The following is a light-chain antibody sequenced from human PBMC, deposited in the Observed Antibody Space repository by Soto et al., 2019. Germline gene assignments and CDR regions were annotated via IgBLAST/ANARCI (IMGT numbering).Light chain of an antibody. CDR1: SSDVGGYNY. Sequence: SVLTQPASVSGSPGQSITISCTGTSSDVGGYNYVSWYQQHPGKAPKLMIYEVSNRPSGVSNRFSGSKSGNTASLTISGIQAEDEADYYCSSYPSSSTLYVFGTGIEVT. V-gene: IGLV2-14*01. CDR2: EVS. J-gene: IGLJ1*01. CDR3: SSYPSSSTLYV.